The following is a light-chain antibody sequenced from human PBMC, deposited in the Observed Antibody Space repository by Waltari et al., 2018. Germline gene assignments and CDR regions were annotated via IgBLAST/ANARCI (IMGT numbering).Light chain of an antibody. CDR3: CSHVYGGTYV. V-gene: IGLV2-23*01. Sequence: QSALTQPASVSGSPGQSVTISCTGSSNDVGSSHLVSWYQQYPGKAPKRIIDEGNKRPPGVSDRFSGSKSGNTASLTISGLQAEDEADYYCCSHVYGGTYVVATGTKVTVL. CDR2: EGN. CDR1: SNDVGSSHL. J-gene: IGLJ1*01.